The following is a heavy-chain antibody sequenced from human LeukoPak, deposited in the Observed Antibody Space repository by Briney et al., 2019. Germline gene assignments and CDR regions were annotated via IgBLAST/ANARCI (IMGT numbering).Heavy chain of an antibody. CDR1: GYTFTSYA. CDR2: INAGNGNT. V-gene: IGHV1-3*01. D-gene: IGHD3-3*01. Sequence: ASVKVSCKASGYTFTSYAMHWVRQAPGQRLEWMGWINAGNGNTKYSQKFQGRVTITRDTSASSAYMELSSLRSEDTAVYYCARGSNLGVDDAFDIWGQGTMVTVSS. J-gene: IGHJ3*02. CDR3: ARGSNLGVDDAFDI.